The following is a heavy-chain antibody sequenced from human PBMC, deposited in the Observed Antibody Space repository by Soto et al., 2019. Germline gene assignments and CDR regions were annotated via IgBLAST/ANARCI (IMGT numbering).Heavy chain of an antibody. V-gene: IGHV1-3*01. CDR2: INAGNGNT. J-gene: IGHJ6*03. CDR3: ARDCSTSCEAYYYYMDV. Sequence: ASVKVSCKASGYTFTNYAVHWVRQAPGQRLEWMGWINAGNGNTSYSQKLQGRVTMTTDTSTSTAYMELRSLRSDDTAVYYCARDCSTSCEAYYYYMDVWGKGTTVTVSS. CDR1: GYTFTNYA. D-gene: IGHD2-2*01.